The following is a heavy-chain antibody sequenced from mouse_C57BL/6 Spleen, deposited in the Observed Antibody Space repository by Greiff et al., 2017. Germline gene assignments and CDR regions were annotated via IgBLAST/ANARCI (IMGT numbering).Heavy chain of an antibody. D-gene: IGHD2-5*01. CDR1: GYTFTSYW. CDR3: ARPSRNSNYGYYAMDY. CDR2: INPSNGGT. V-gene: IGHV1-53*01. J-gene: IGHJ4*01. Sequence: QVQLKQPGTELVKPGASVKPSCKASGYTFTSYWMHWVKQRPGQGLEWIGNINPSNGGTNYNEKFKSKATLTVDKSSSTAYMQLSSLTSEDSAVYYCARPSRNSNYGYYAMDYWGQGTSVTVSS.